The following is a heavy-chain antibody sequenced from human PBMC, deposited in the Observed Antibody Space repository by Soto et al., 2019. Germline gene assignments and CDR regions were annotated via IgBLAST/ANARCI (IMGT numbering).Heavy chain of an antibody. CDR2: IKYDGSEE. Sequence: SLRLSCGVSGFSLRSVWMTWVRQALGKGLECVANIKYDGSEEYYVDSVKGRFTISRDNAKNSLYLQMNSLRDEDSAVYYCVTERNWKGHWGQGTLVTRLL. CDR3: VTERNWKGH. D-gene: IGHD1-20*01. J-gene: IGHJ4*02. CDR1: GFSLRSVW. V-gene: IGHV3-7*01.